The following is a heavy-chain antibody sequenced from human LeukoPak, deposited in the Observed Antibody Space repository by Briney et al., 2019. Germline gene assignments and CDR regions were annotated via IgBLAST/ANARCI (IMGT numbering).Heavy chain of an antibody. J-gene: IGHJ4*02. V-gene: IGHV3-48*04. CDR2: ISSSGSTI. CDR1: GFTFSHYG. D-gene: IGHD3-22*01. Sequence: PGGSLRLSCAASGFTFSHYGMHWVRQAPGKGLEWLSYISSSGSTIYYADSVKGRFTISRDNAKNSLYLQMNSLRAEDTAVYYCARDHDSSVRGFDYWGQGTLVTVSS. CDR3: ARDHDSSVRGFDY.